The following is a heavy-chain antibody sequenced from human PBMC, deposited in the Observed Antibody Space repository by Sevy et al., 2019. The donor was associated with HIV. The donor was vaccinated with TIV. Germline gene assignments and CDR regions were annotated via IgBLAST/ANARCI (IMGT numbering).Heavy chain of an antibody. V-gene: IGHV2-5*01. CDR1: GLSLSTSGVG. CDR3: AHLYGSGRIYYFDY. Sequence: SGPTLVNPTQTLTLTCTFSGLSLSTSGVGVGWIRQPPGKALEWLALIYWNDDKRYSPSLKSRLTITKDTSKNQVVLTMTNMDPVDTATYYCAHLYGSGRIYYFDYWGQGTLVTVSS. D-gene: IGHD3-10*01. J-gene: IGHJ4*02. CDR2: IYWNDDK.